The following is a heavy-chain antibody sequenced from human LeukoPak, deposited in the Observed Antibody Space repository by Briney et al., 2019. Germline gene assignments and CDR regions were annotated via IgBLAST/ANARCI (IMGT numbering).Heavy chain of an antibody. CDR2: IYYSGST. D-gene: IGHD3-22*01. J-gene: IGHJ4*02. CDR1: GGSISSSGYY. V-gene: IGHV4-39*01. Sequence: KTSETLSLTCTVSGGSISSSGYYWGWIRQPPGKGLEWVGSIYYSGSTYYNPSLKSRVTISVDTSKNQFSLKLSSVTAADTAVYYCARSRDGYYLDYWGQGTLVTVSS. CDR3: ARSRDGYYLDY.